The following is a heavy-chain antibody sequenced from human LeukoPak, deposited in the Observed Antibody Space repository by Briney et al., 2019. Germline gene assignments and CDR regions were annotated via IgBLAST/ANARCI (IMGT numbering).Heavy chain of an antibody. V-gene: IGHV1-46*01. D-gene: IGHD4-17*01. CDR2: INPSGGST. Sequence: GASVKVSCKASGYTFTSYAMNWVRQAPGQGLEWMGIINPSGGSTSYAQKFQGRVTMTRDTSTSTVYMEPSSLRSEDTAVYYCARAPYGDYYFDYWGQGTLVTVSS. CDR1: GYTFTSYA. CDR3: ARAPYGDYYFDY. J-gene: IGHJ4*02.